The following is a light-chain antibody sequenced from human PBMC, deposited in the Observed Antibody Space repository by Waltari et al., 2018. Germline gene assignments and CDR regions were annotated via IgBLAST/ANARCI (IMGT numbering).Light chain of an antibody. CDR2: DDT. J-gene: IGLJ2*01. V-gene: IGLV3-21*02. CDR3: HVWDSSNDHLVI. CDR1: NIERKT. Sequence: SYVLTQPPSVSVAPGQTATITCGGNNIERKTVHWYQPRPGQAPVVVVYDDTDRPSRVPDRFSGSNSGNTATLTINRVEVGDEADYYCHVWDSSNDHLVIFGGGTRLTVL.